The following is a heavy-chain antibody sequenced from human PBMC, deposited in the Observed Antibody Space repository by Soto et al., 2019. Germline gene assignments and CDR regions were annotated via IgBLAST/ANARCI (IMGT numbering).Heavy chain of an antibody. Sequence: SCKTSGGTFSSYAMSWFRQAPGKGLEWVGFIRSKAYGGTTDYAASVKGRFSISRDDSTSIAYLQMNSLKTEDTAVYYCTRVPYYYGSGSYGLFDYWGQGILVTVSS. CDR3: TRVPYYYGSGSYGLFDY. CDR1: GGTFSSYA. CDR2: IRSKAYGGTT. J-gene: IGHJ4*02. V-gene: IGHV3-49*03. D-gene: IGHD3-10*01.